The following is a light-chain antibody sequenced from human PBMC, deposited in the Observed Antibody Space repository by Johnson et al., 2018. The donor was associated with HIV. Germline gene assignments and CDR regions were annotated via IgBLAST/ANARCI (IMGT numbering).Light chain of an antibody. CDR3: GTWDTSLRPWGF. V-gene: IGLV1-51*02. CDR1: SSNIGNKY. Sequence: QLVLTQPPSVSAAPGQKVTISCSGSSSNIGNKYVSWYQQLPGTAPKILIDENTKRPSGIPDRFSGSKSGTSGTLGITGLQTGDEADYYCGTWDTSLRPWGFFGTGTKVTVL. J-gene: IGLJ1*01. CDR2: ENT.